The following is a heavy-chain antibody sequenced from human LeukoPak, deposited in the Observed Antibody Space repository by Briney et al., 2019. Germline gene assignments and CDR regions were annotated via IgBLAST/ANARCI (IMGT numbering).Heavy chain of an antibody. CDR3: ARLMVGQAGVGATHFDY. D-gene: IGHD1-26*01. V-gene: IGHV3-30*02. CDR2: IRHDGTEK. CDR1: GFTFSDYY. J-gene: IGHJ4*02. Sequence: PGGSLRLSCAASGFTFSDYYMSWIRQAPGKGLEWLTFIRHDGTEKYYADSVKGRFTISRDNSRNTLYLQVNSLGPDDTAVYYCARLMVGQAGVGATHFDYWGQGTLVSVSS.